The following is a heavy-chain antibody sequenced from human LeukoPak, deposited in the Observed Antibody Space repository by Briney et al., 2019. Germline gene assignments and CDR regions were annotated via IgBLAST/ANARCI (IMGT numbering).Heavy chain of an antibody. CDR1: GYTFTGYY. CDR2: INPNSGGT. D-gene: IGHD3-3*01. CDR3: ARVAIFGVEVKGGGDY. V-gene: IGHV1-2*02. Sequence: ASVKVSCKASGYTFTGYYMHWVRQAPGQGLERMGWINPNSGGTNYAQKFQGRVTITRDTSISTAYMGLSRLRSDDTAVYYCARVAIFGVEVKGGGDYWGQGTLVTVSS. J-gene: IGHJ4*02.